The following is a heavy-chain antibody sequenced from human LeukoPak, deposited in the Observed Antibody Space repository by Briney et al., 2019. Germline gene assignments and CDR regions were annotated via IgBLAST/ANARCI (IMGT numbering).Heavy chain of an antibody. J-gene: IGHJ5*01. D-gene: IGHD4-17*01. V-gene: IGHV1-18*01. CDR2: ISAYNGNT. CDR3: ARDRDFTVTSDS. Sequence: ASVKVSCKASGYTFTSYGISWVRQAPGQGLEWMGWISAYNGNTNYAQKLQGRVTMTTDTSTSTAYMELRSLRSDDTAVYYCARDRDFTVTSDSWGKGPLVTVSS. CDR1: GYTFTSYG.